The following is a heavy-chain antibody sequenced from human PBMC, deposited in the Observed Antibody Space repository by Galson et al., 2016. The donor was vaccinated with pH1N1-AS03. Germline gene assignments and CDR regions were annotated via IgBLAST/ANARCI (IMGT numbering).Heavy chain of an antibody. D-gene: IGHD2-15*01. J-gene: IGHJ5*02. CDR1: GASVSHYASY. V-gene: IGHV4-39*07. Sequence: LTCSVSGASVSHYASYWGWIRQAPGKGLEWIATVSARGTTYHNPSLDSRLTVSLDTSKNHFSLTLTSVTAADTAMYYCARDRRDCSGGSCSQDGWFDPWGQGTLVVVSS. CDR2: VSARGTT. CDR3: ARDRRDCSGGSCSQDGWFDP.